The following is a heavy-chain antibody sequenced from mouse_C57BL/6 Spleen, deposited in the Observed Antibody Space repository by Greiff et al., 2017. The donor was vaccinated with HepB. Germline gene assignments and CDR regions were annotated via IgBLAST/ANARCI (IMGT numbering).Heavy chain of an antibody. J-gene: IGHJ2*01. D-gene: IGHD1-1*01. V-gene: IGHV14-4*01. CDR3: TTVYYGSSVY. CDR1: GFNIKDDY. Sequence: EVQLQQSGAELVRPGASVKLSCTASGFNIKDDYMHWVKQRPEQGLEWIGWIDPENGDTEYASKFQGKATITADTSSNTAYLQLSSLTSEDTAVYYCTTVYYGSSVYWGQGTTLTVSS. CDR2: IDPENGDT.